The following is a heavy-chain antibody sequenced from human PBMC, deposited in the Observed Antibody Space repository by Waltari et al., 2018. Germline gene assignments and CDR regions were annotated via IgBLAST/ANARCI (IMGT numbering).Heavy chain of an antibody. J-gene: IGHJ4*02. Sequence: QLQLQESGPGLVKPSGTLSLTCAVSGDSMSSTDWWSWVRQSPGKGLEWIGQVQRSGRTNYNPSFASRVTMSVDTSTNHFSLKVTSATAADTAVYFCARDSGRGIYLDSWGQGTLVTVSP. CDR1: GDSMSSTDW. CDR2: VQRSGRT. D-gene: IGHD2-15*01. CDR3: ARDSGRGIYLDS. V-gene: IGHV4-4*02.